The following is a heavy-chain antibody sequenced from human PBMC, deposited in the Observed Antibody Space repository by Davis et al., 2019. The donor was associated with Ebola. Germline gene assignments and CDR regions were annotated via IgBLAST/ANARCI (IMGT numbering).Heavy chain of an antibody. J-gene: IGHJ2*01. V-gene: IGHV1-69*10. Sequence: SVQVSCKASGGTFISYAISWVRQAPGQGLEWMGGIIPILGIANYAQKFQGRVTITADESTSTAYMELSSLRSEDTAVYYCASGLVRGESYWYFDLWGRGTLVTVS. CDR3: ASGLVRGESYWYFDL. CDR2: IIPILGIA. CDR1: GGTFISYA. D-gene: IGHD6-6*01.